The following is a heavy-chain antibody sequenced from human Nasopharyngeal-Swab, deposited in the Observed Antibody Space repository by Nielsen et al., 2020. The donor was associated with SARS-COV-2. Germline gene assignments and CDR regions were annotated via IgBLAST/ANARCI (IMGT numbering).Heavy chain of an antibody. CDR3: ARDLDYYDSSGAFDI. V-gene: IGHV3-30-3*01. CDR2: ISYDGSNK. Sequence: GGSLRLSCAASGFTFSSYAMHWVRQAPGKGLEWVAVISYDGSNKYYADSVKGRFTISRDNSKNTLYLQMNSLRAEDTAVYYCARDLDYYDSSGAFDIWGQGTMVTVSS. CDR1: GFTFSSYA. D-gene: IGHD3-22*01. J-gene: IGHJ3*02.